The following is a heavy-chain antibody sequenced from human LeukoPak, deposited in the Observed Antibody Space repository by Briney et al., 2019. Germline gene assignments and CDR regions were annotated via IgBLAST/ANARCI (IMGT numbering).Heavy chain of an antibody. CDR2: TNWNGGST. Sequence: GGSLRLSCAASGFTFDDYGMSWVRQAPGKGLEWVSSTNWNGGSTASADSVKDRFTISRDNAKNSLYLQMNSLRAEDTALYFCARLGAIYTFFYMDVWGKGTTVTVSS. J-gene: IGHJ6*03. V-gene: IGHV3-20*04. D-gene: IGHD3-3*02. CDR3: ARLGAIYTFFYMDV. CDR1: GFTFDDYG.